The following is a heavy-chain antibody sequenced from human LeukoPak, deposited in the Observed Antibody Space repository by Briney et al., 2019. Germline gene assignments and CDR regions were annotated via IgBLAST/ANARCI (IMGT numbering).Heavy chain of an antibody. CDR1: GFTFSSYS. Sequence: PGGSLRLSCAASGFTFSSYSMNWVRQAPGKGLEWVSSISSSSSYIYYADSVKGRFTISRDNAKNPLYLQMNSLRAEDTAVYYCARDAYGDYPFDYWGQGTLVTVSS. CDR2: ISSSSSYI. V-gene: IGHV3-21*01. J-gene: IGHJ4*02. CDR3: ARDAYGDYPFDY. D-gene: IGHD4-17*01.